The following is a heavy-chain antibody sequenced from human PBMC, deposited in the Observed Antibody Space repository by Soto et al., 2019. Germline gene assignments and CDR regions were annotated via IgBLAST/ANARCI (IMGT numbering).Heavy chain of an antibody. V-gene: IGHV4-59*08. CDR2: IYYTGST. Sequence: QVQLQESGPGLVKPSETLSLTCTVSSGSVSSYYWSWIRQPPGKGLEWIGYIYYTGSTNSNPSLKSRVTISLXTXKXXFSLNLSSVTAADTAVYYCARHRGDSSAWYPALDYWGQGTLVTVSS. D-gene: IGHD6-19*01. CDR1: SGSVSSYY. CDR3: ARHRGDSSAWYPALDY. J-gene: IGHJ4*02.